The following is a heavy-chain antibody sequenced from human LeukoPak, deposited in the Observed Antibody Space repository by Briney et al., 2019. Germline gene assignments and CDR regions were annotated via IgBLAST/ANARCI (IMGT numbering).Heavy chain of an antibody. CDR3: ARGGYYDSSGHFDY. V-gene: IGHV3-30-3*01. Sequence: GGSLRLSCAASGFTFSSYAMHWVRQAPGKGLEWVAVISYDGSNKYYADSVKGRFTISRDNSMNTLYLQMNSLRAEDTAVYYCARGGYYDSSGHFDYWGQGTLVTVSS. D-gene: IGHD3-22*01. CDR1: GFTFSSYA. J-gene: IGHJ4*02. CDR2: ISYDGSNK.